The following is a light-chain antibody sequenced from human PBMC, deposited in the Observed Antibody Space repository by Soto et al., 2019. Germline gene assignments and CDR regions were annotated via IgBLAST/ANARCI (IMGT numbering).Light chain of an antibody. Sequence: QSVLTQPPSASGAPGQRVTISCSGSTSNIGSNTVNWYQQFPGTAPKVLMYSNNQRPSGVPDRFSGSKSGTSVFLAISGLQSEDEADYYCAAWDDSLDGPVFGGGTKLTVL. CDR2: SNN. V-gene: IGLV1-44*01. CDR1: TSNIGSNT. J-gene: IGLJ3*02. CDR3: AAWDDSLDGPV.